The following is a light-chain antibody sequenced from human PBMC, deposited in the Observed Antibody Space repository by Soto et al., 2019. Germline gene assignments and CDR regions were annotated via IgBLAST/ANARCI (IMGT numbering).Light chain of an antibody. CDR1: QSIDNF. CDR2: AAS. J-gene: IGKJ4*02. V-gene: IGKV1-39*01. Sequence: DIRMTQSPSSLSASVGDRVIITCRASQSIDNFLNWYQQKPGNAPKLLIHAASTLQGGVPSRFSGSGSGSDFTLTINSLQPDDFATYYCQQTSSAPRTSGGGTKVDIK. CDR3: QQTSSAPRT.